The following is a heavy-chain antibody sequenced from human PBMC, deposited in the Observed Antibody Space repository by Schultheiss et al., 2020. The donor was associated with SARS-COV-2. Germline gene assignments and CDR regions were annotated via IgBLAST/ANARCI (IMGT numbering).Heavy chain of an antibody. Sequence: SETLSLTCAVSGGSISSGGYSWSWIRQPPGKGLEWIGYIYHSGSTYYNPSLKSRVTISVDRSKNQFSLKLSSVTAADTAVYYCASTGDSSGYSPLDYWGQGTLVTVSS. J-gene: IGHJ4*02. CDR1: GGSISSGGYS. V-gene: IGHV4-30-2*01. CDR2: IYHSGST. D-gene: IGHD3-22*01. CDR3: ASTGDSSGYSPLDY.